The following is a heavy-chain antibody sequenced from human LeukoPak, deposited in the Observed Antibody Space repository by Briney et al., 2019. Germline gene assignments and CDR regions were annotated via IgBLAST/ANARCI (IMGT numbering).Heavy chain of an antibody. CDR3: AKDHDYYGLESY. CDR2: IAYDGSNK. D-gene: IGHD3-10*01. V-gene: IGHV3-30*18. CDR1: GLNFNHYG. J-gene: IGHJ4*02. Sequence: SGGSLRLSCAASGLNFNHYGMSWVRQAPGKGLEWVAFIAYDGSNKYYADSVKGRFTISRDNSKNTLSLQMNSLRAEDTAVYYCAKDHDYYGLESYWGQGTLVTVSS.